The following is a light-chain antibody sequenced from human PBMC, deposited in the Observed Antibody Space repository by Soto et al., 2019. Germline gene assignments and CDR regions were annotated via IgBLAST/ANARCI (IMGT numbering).Light chain of an antibody. J-gene: IGKJ1*01. CDR1: QTVSSY. Sequence: EIVLTQSPATLSLSPGERGTLSCRASQTVSSYLAWYQKKPGQAPRLLIFDASNRATGIPARFSGTGSGTDFTLTISSLEPEGFAVYYCQQRGDLWTFGQGTKVEIK. CDR2: DAS. CDR3: QQRGDLWT. V-gene: IGKV3-11*01.